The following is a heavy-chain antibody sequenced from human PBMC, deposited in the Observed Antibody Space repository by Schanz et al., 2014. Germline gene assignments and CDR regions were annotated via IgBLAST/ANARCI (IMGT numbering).Heavy chain of an antibody. J-gene: IGHJ4*02. Sequence: EVQLVESGGGWVQPGGSLRLSCAASGFTFSSYAMSWVRQAPGKGLEWVSAISGGGGTTYYADSVKGRFTISRDNAKNSLYLQMNSLRAEDTAVYHCVSSGSYSSYAFWGQGTLVTVSS. CDR1: GFTFSSYA. CDR3: VSSGSYSSYAF. V-gene: IGHV3-23*04. D-gene: IGHD3-10*01. CDR2: ISGGGGTT.